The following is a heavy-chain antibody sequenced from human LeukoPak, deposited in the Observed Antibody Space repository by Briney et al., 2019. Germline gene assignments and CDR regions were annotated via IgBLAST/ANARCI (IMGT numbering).Heavy chain of an antibody. CDR3: ARDDHNVLTDNFDY. CDR1: GFNLVDFA. J-gene: IGHJ4*02. CDR2: INWDNRGI. Sequence: GGSLRLSCEVSGFNLVDFAMHWVRQVPGRGLEWVTGINWDNRGIVYAESVRGRFTVSRDNAKNTLYLQMDSLRPEDTALYYCARDDHNVLTDNFDYWGQGTLVTVPS. V-gene: IGHV3-9*01. D-gene: IGHD3-9*01.